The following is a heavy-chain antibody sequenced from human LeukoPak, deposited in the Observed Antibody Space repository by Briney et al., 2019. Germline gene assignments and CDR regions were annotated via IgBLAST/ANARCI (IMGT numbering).Heavy chain of an antibody. CDR1: GFTFDDYA. CDR3: AKDMDDILTGGGDY. CDR2: ISWNSGSI. Sequence: PGRSLRLSCAASGFTFDDYAMHWVRQAPGKGLEWVSGISWNSGSIGYADSVKGRFTISRDNAKNSLYLQMNSLRAEDTALYYCAKDMDDILTGGGDYWGQGTLVTVSS. D-gene: IGHD3-9*01. J-gene: IGHJ4*02. V-gene: IGHV3-9*01.